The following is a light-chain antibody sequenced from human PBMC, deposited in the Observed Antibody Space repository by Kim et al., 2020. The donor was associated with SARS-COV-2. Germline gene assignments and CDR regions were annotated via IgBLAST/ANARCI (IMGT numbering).Light chain of an antibody. CDR2: DAS. V-gene: IGKV1-27*01. CDR1: QGMSNY. CDR3: QQYNSAPYT. J-gene: IGKJ2*01. Sequence: DIQMTQSPSSLSASVGDRVTITCRASQGMSNYLAWYQQKPGKVPKLLIYDASTLQSGVPSRFSASGSGTDFTLTISSLQPEDVATYYCQQYNSAPYTFGQGTKLEIK.